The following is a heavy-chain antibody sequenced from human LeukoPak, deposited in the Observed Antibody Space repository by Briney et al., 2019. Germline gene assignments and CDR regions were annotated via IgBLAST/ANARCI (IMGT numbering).Heavy chain of an antibody. CDR2: IIPILGIA. Sequence: SVKVSCKASGGTFSSYAISWVRQAPGQGLEWMGRIIPILGIANYAQKFQGRVTITADKSTSTAYMELSSLRSEDTAVYYCARDGEVATMDYYYYGMDVWGRGTTVTVSS. D-gene: IGHD5-12*01. V-gene: IGHV1-69*04. J-gene: IGHJ6*02. CDR3: ARDGEVATMDYYYYGMDV. CDR1: GGTFSSYA.